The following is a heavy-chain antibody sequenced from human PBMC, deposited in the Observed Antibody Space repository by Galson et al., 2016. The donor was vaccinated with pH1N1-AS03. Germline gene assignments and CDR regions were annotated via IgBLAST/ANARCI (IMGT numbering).Heavy chain of an antibody. J-gene: IGHJ4*02. CDR1: GYSIRSDYY. V-gene: IGHV4-38-2*01. D-gene: IGHD2-21*01. Sequence: ETLSLTCEVSGYSIRSDYYWGWIRQPPGKGLEWIGSVHHSGATWHNPSLKSRVTISVDTSKNQFSLRVNPVTVADTAVYYCAAPGGGSYSYWGQGKLVTVS. CDR3: AAPGGGSYSY. CDR2: VHHSGAT.